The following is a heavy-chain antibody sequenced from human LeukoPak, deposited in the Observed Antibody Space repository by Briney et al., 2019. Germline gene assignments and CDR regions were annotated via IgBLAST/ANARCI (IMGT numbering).Heavy chain of an antibody. CDR2: ISYDGSNK. D-gene: IGHD5-18*01. CDR1: GFTFSSYG. CDR3: AKANDTAIDY. V-gene: IGHV3-30*18. Sequence: PGGSLRLSCAASGFTFSSYGMHWVGQAPGKGLEWVAVISYDGSNKYYADSVKGRFTISRDNSKNTLYLQMNSLRAEDTAVYYCAKANDTAIDYWGQGTLVTVSS. J-gene: IGHJ4*02.